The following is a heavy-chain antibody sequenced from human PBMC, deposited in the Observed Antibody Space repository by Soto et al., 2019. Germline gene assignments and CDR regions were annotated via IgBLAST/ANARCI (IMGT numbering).Heavy chain of an antibody. CDR1: GYTFTSYY. CDR2: INPSGGST. V-gene: IGHV1-46*01. J-gene: IGHJ3*02. Sequence: ASVKVSCKASGYTFTSYYMHWVRQAPGQGLEWMGIINPSGGSTSYAQKFQGRVTMTRDTSTSTVYMELSSLRSEDTAVYYCAALGPYYYDSSGPTRWAFDIWGQGTMVTVSS. CDR3: AALGPYYYDSSGPTRWAFDI. D-gene: IGHD3-22*01.